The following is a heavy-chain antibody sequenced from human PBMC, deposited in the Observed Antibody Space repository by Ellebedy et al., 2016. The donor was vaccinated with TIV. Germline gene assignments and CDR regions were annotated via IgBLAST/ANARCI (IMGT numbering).Heavy chain of an antibody. CDR3: ARRKSAPRSGRYYFDY. V-gene: IGHV1-8*01. J-gene: IGHJ4*02. CDR2: MNPNSGNT. D-gene: IGHD6-19*01. CDR1: RYTFTSYD. Sequence: ASVKVSXKASRYTFTSYDINWVRQATGQGLEWMGWMNPNSGNTGYAQKFQGRVTMTRNTSISTAYMELSSLRSEDTAVYYCARRKSAPRSGRYYFDYWGQGTLVTVSS.